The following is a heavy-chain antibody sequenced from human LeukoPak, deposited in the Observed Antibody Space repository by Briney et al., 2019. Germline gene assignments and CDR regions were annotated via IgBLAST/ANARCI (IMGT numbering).Heavy chain of an antibody. V-gene: IGHV4-59*08. CDR2: IYYSGST. Sequence: SETLSLTCTVSGGSISSYYWSWIRQPPGKGLEWIGYIYYSGSTNYNPSLKSRVTISVDTSKNQFSLKLSSVTAADTAVYYCAKLTWDTAYYFDYWGQGTLVTVSS. J-gene: IGHJ4*02. D-gene: IGHD5-18*01. CDR1: GGSISSYY. CDR3: AKLTWDTAYYFDY.